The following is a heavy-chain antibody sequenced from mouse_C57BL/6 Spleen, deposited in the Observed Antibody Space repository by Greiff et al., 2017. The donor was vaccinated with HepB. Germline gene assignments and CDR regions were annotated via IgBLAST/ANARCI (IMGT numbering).Heavy chain of an antibody. CDR1: GFTFSDYG. Sequence: DVMLVESGGGLVKPGGSLKLSCAASGFTFSDYGMHWVRQAPEKGLEWVAYISSGSSTIYYADTVKGRFTLSRDNAKNTLFLQMTSLRSEDTAMYYCARGNDYDGGDYWGQGTSVTVSS. J-gene: IGHJ4*01. CDR2: ISSGSSTI. CDR3: ARGNDYDGGDY. V-gene: IGHV5-17*01. D-gene: IGHD2-4*01.